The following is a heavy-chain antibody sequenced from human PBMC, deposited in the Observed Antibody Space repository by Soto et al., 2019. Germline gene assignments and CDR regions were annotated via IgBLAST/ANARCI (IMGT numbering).Heavy chain of an antibody. CDR3: VKHSRGSWDSGRDTFEI. CDR2: ISWNSGSM. CDR1: XLRXGXYA. J-gene: IGHJ3*02. D-gene: IGHD2-15*01. V-gene: IGHV3-9*01. Sequence: DVQLVXXGGXXVXXXXXLRXXCAAXXLRXGXYAMHWVXQAPGXXXXXXXGISWNSGSMGYADSVKGRFTISRDNAKDTLFLXMXSXXAEDTAFYYCVKHSRGSWDSGRDTFEIWGQGTMVTVXS.